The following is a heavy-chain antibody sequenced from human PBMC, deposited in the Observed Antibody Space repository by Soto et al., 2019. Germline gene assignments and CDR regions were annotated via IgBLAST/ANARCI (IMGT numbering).Heavy chain of an antibody. CDR2: IWYDGSNK. CDR3: ARDAPSPIVGATTDY. Sequence: LRLSCAASGFTFSSYGMHWVRQAPGKGLEWVAVIWYDGSNKYYADSVKGRFTISRDNSKNTLYLQMNSLRAEDTAVYYCARDAPSPIVGATTDYWGQGTLVTVSS. V-gene: IGHV3-33*01. CDR1: GFTFSSYG. D-gene: IGHD1-26*01. J-gene: IGHJ4*02.